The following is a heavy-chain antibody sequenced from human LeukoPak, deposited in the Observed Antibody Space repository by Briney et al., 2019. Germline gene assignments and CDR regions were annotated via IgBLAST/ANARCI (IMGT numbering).Heavy chain of an antibody. CDR1: GFTFDDYA. V-gene: IGHV3-9*01. J-gene: IGHJ4*02. D-gene: IGHD3-22*01. CDR2: ISWNSGSI. CDR3: AKDLGPPGSIVVVINGFDY. Sequence: GGSLRLSCAASGFTFDDYAMHWVRQAPGKGLEWVSGISWNSGSIGYADSVKGRFTISRDNAKNSLYLQMNSLRAEDTALYYCAKDLGPPGSIVVVINGFDYWGQGTLVTVSS.